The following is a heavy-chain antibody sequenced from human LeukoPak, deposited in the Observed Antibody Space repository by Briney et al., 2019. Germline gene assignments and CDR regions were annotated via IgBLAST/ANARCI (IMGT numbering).Heavy chain of an antibody. CDR1: GYTLTELS. CDR3: ATGAPNLYGSGSYYHY. CDR2: FDPEDGET. J-gene: IGHJ4*02. D-gene: IGHD3-10*01. Sequence: ASVKVSCKVSGYTLTELSMHWVRQAPGKGLEWMGGFDPEDGETIYAQKFQGRVTMTEDTSTDTAYMELSSLRSEDTAVYYCATGAPNLYGSGSYYHYWGQGTLVTVSS. V-gene: IGHV1-24*01.